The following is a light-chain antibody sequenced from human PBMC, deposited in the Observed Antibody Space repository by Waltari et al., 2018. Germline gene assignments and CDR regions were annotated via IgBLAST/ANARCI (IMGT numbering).Light chain of an antibody. CDR1: QGLTNY. J-gene: IGKJ4*01. CDR2: AAS. CDR3: QQYNSYPVT. Sequence: DIQMTQSPPSLSASVGDRVTITCRASQGLTNYLAWFQQRPGKAPESLIYAASSLQSGVPSRFSGSGSGTDFTLTINSLQPEDFATYYCQQYNSYPVTFGGGTKVEIK. V-gene: IGKV1-16*01.